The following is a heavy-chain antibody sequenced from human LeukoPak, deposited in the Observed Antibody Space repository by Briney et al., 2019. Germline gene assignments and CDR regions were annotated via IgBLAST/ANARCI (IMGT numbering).Heavy chain of an antibody. D-gene: IGHD2-2*01. J-gene: IGHJ4*02. CDR1: GFTFSSYA. CDR2: ISGSGGST. Sequence: PGGSLRLSSAASGFTFSSYAMSWVRQAPGKGLEWVSAISGSGGSTYYADSVKGRFTISRDNSKNTLYLQMNSLRAEDTAVYYCAKVADILVVPAAIDYWGQGTLVTVSS. CDR3: AKVADILVVPAAIDY. V-gene: IGHV3-23*01.